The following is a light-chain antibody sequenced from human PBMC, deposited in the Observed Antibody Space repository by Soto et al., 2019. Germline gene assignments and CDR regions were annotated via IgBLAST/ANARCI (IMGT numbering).Light chain of an antibody. CDR3: QQYDNLPPTWT. J-gene: IGKJ1*01. CDR1: QDINNY. Sequence: DIQMTQCPSCLYVSVVARSSITCQASQDINNYLNWYQQKPGKAPKLLIYDASNLETGVPSRFSGSGSGTDFTFTISSLQAKDIATYYCQQYDNLPPTWTFGQGTKVDIK. CDR2: DAS. V-gene: IGKV1-33*01.